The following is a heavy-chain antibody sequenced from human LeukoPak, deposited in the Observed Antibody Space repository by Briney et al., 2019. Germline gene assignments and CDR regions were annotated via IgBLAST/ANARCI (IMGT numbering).Heavy chain of an antibody. V-gene: IGHV3-74*01. CDR3: ARSNQADDY. J-gene: IGHJ4*02. CDR2: INPGGSSI. D-gene: IGHD1-14*01. Sequence: PGRPLRLSCAASGFTFSSYWMHWVRQVPGKGLVWVARINPGGSSITYADSVKGRFTTSRDNAKNTLYLQMDSLRAEDTGVYYCARSNQADDYWGQGTLVTVSS. CDR1: GFTFSSYW.